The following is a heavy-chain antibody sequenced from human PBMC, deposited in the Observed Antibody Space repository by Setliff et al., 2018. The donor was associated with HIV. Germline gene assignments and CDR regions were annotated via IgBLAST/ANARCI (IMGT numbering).Heavy chain of an antibody. Sequence: PGESLKISCKASGYTFTNYWTAWVRQMPGKGLEWMGIIHPRDFDIKYSQSFQGQVTISADKSLSTAYSQWNSLKASDTALYYYARLDSSGYYRSFDVWGQGTMVTVSS. J-gene: IGHJ3*01. V-gene: IGHV5-51*01. CDR3: ARLDSSGYYRSFDV. D-gene: IGHD3-22*01. CDR1: GYTFTNYW. CDR2: IHPRDFDI.